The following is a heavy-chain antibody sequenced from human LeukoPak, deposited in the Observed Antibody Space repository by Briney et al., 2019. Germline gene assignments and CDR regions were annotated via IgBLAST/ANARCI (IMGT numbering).Heavy chain of an antibody. CDR1: GFTFSRYA. D-gene: IGHD2-2*01. Sequence: PGGSLRLCCAASGFTFSRYAMSWIRQAPGKGLEWVSAISGSGGGTYYADSVKGRFTISRDNSKNTLYLQMNSLRAEDTAVYYCAKKGKIVVVPADYWGQGTLVTVSS. CDR3: AKKGKIVVVPADY. J-gene: IGHJ4*02. CDR2: ISGSGGGT. V-gene: IGHV3-23*01.